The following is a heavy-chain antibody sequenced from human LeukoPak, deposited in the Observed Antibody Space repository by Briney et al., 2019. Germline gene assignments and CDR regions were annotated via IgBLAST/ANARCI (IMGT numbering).Heavy chain of an antibody. J-gene: IGHJ5*02. D-gene: IGHD6-25*01. Sequence: SETLSLTCTVSGGSISSSSYYWGWIRQPPGKGLEWIGSIYHSGSTYYNPSLKSRVTISVDTSKNQFSLKLSSVTAADTAVYYCARLKADNWFDPWGQGTLVTVSS. CDR1: GGSISSSSYY. CDR2: IYHSGST. CDR3: ARLKADNWFDP. V-gene: IGHV4-39*01.